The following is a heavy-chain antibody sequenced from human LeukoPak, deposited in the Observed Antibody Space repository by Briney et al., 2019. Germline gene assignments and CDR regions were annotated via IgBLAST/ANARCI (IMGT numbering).Heavy chain of an antibody. J-gene: IGHJ6*03. D-gene: IGHD3-10*01. CDR2: MNPNSGNT. V-gene: IGHV1-8*01. CDR1: GYTFTIYD. CDR3: ARGVVWFGELHYYYYYMDV. Sequence: ASVKVSCKASGYTFTIYDINWVRQATGQGLEWMGWMNPNSGNTGYAQKFQGRVTMTRNTSISTAYMELSSLRSEDTAVYYCARGVVWFGELHYYYYYMDVWGKGTTVTLSS.